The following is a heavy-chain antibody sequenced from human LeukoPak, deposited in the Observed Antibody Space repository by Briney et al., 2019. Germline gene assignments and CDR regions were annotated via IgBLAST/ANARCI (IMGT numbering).Heavy chain of an antibody. CDR2: IYSGGST. J-gene: IGHJ4*02. Sequence: GGSLRLSCAASGFTFSSNYMSWVRQAPGKGLEWVSVIYSGGSTYYADSVKGRFTISKDNSKNTLYLQMNSLRAEDTAVYYCARERAVAGVDYWGQGTLVTVSS. V-gene: IGHV3-66*02. D-gene: IGHD6-19*01. CDR1: GFTFSSNY. CDR3: ARERAVAGVDY.